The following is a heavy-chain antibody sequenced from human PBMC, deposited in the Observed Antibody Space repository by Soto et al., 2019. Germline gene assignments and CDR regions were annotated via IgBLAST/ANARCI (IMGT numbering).Heavy chain of an antibody. J-gene: IGHJ4*02. D-gene: IGHD6-19*01. CDR2: IYPGDSGT. Sequence: GESLKISCKGSGYNFSAYWVAWVRQIPGKGLEWMGIIYPGDSGTKYSPSFRGRVTISVDKSINTAYLQLSSLKPSDTATYYCARPLSSGWAGADFWGQGALVTVSS. CDR1: GYNFSAYW. V-gene: IGHV5-51*01. CDR3: ARPLSSGWAGADF.